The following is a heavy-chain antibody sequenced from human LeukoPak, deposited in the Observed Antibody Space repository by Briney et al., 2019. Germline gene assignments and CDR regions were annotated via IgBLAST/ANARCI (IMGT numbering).Heavy chain of an antibody. Sequence: PGGSLRLSCAASRFTFRGYGIHWVRQAPGKGGEWVTYISDDGRDKCYADPGKGRLTISRDKSKDTLALEMNSLRPEDTAVYYCSKDKDYGWDYWGQGTLVTDCS. J-gene: IGHJ4*02. V-gene: IGHV3-30*02. CDR1: RFTFRGYG. D-gene: IGHD4/OR15-4a*01. CDR2: ISDDGRDK. CDR3: SKDKDYGWDY.